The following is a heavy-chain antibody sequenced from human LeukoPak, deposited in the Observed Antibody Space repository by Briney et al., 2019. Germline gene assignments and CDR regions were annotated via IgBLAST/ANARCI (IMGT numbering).Heavy chain of an antibody. V-gene: IGHV5-10-1*01. D-gene: IGHD3-10*01. CDR3: ARQGTMVRSFGY. CDR2: IDPSDSYT. CDR1: GYSFTSYW. Sequence: GESLKISCKGSGYSFTSYWISWVRQMPGKGLEWMGRIDPSDSYTNYSPSFQGHVTISSDKSISTAYLQWSSLKASDTAMYYCARQGTMVRSFGYWGQGTLVTVSS. J-gene: IGHJ4*02.